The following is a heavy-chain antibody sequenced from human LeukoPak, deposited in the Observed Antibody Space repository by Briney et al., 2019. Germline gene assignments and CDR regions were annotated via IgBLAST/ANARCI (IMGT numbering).Heavy chain of an antibody. Sequence: SETLSLTCTVSGYSISSAFYWGWIRLPPGKGLEWIGSIFHRGTTYYNTSLQSRVNLSMDTSKNQFSLKPSSLTTEDTAIYYCARDGYYGSGSPGWFGPWGQGTLVVVSA. CDR1: GYSISSAFY. V-gene: IGHV4-38-2*02. D-gene: IGHD3-10*01. CDR2: IFHRGTT. CDR3: ARDGYYGSGSPGWFGP. J-gene: IGHJ5*02.